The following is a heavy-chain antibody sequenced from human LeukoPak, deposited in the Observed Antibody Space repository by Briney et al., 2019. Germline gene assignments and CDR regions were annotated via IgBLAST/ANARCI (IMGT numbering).Heavy chain of an antibody. Sequence: PGGSLRLSCAASGFTFNDYSMHWVRQAPGQGLEWVSGISWNSDNIDYGDSVKGRFTIPRDNAKNSLYLQMNSLRAEDTAVYYCASLRDYGDYDLDAFDIWGQGTMVTVSS. D-gene: IGHD4-17*01. CDR2: ISWNSDNI. J-gene: IGHJ3*02. CDR1: GFTFNDYS. V-gene: IGHV3-9*01. CDR3: ASLRDYGDYDLDAFDI.